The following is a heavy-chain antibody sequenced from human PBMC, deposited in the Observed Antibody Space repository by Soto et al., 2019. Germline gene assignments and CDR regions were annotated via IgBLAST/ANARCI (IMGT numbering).Heavy chain of an antibody. CDR3: ARDFRHRPHDEYREFEYYFYY. J-gene: IGHJ4*02. CDR1: GYTFTSYG. D-gene: IGHD1-1*01. V-gene: IGHV1-18*01. CDR2: ISAYNGNT. Sequence: ASVKVSCKASGYTFTSYGISWVRQAPGQGLEWMGWISAYNGNTNYAQKLQGRVTMTTDTSTSTAYMELRSLRSDDTAVYYCARDFRHRPHDEYREFEYYFYYWGRG.